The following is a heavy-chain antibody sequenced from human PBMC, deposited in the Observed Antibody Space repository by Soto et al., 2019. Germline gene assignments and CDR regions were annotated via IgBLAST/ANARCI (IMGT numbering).Heavy chain of an antibody. D-gene: IGHD4-4*01. J-gene: IGHJ5*02. CDR1: GGSISSYY. V-gene: IGHV4-59*01. Sequence: SETLSLTCTVPGGSISSYYWSWIRQPPGKGLEWIGYIYYSGSTNYNPSLKSRVTISVDTSKNQFSLKLSSVTAADTAVYYCARLQARWFGPWGQGNLVTVSS. CDR3: ARLQARWFGP. CDR2: IYYSGST.